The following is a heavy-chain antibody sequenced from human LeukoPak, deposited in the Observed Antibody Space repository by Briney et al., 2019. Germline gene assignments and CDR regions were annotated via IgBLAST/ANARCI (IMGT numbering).Heavy chain of an antibody. CDR1: GFTFSSYW. J-gene: IGHJ4*02. V-gene: IGHV3-74*01. D-gene: IGHD2-8*01. Sequence: GGSLRLSCAASGFTFSSYWMHWVRQAPGKGLVWVSRINSDGSSTSYADSVKGRFTISRDNSKNTLYLQMNSLRAEDTAVYYCARAEFNGSSRFDYWGQGTLVTVSS. CDR3: ARAEFNGSSRFDY. CDR2: INSDGSST.